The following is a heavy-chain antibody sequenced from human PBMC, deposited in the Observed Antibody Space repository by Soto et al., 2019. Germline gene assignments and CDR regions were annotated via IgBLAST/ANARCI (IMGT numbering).Heavy chain of an antibody. D-gene: IGHD3-10*01. J-gene: IGHJ6*01. CDR1: GFSFTAAW. Sequence: ELVESGGGLVTPGKSVRLSCVGSGFSFTAAWMNWVRRAPGTGLEWVGRIKSRGSGETTDYGAPVKGRFTISRDDSKNTVYLQMNSLKTEDTAVYYCTKQRGPSGSVYYGLAVWGQGSTVTVTS. CDR3: TKQRGPSGSVYYGLAV. CDR2: IKSRGSGETT. V-gene: IGHV3-15*07.